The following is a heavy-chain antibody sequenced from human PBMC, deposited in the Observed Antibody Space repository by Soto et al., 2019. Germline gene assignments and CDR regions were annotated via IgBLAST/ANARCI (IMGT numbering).Heavy chain of an antibody. CDR3: AKGDYDFWSGPGDY. V-gene: IGHV3-9*01. Sequence: GGSLRLSCAASGFTFDDYAMHWVRQAPGKGLEWVSGISWNSGSIGYADAVKGRFTISRDNAKNSLYLQMNSLRAEDTALYYCAKGDYDFWSGPGDYWGQGTLVTVSS. D-gene: IGHD3-3*01. CDR1: GFTFDDYA. CDR2: ISWNSGSI. J-gene: IGHJ4*02.